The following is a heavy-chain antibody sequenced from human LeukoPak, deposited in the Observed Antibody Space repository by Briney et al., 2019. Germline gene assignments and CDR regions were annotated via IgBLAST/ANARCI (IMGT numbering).Heavy chain of an antibody. Sequence: PSETLSLTCTVSGGSISSYYWSWIRQPPGKGLEWIGSIYYSGSTYYNPSLKSRVTISVDTSKNQFSLKLSSVTAADTAVYYCAREVDYYDSSGYAAFAFDIWGQGTMVTVSS. CDR3: AREVDYYDSSGYAAFAFDI. D-gene: IGHD3-22*01. J-gene: IGHJ3*02. CDR1: GGSISSYY. CDR2: IYYSGST. V-gene: IGHV4-39*07.